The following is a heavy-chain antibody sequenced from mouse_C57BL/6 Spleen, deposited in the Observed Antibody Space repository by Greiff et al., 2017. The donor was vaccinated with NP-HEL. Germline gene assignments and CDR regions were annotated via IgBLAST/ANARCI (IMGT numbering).Heavy chain of an antibody. V-gene: IGHV5-17*01. CDR1: GFTFSDYG. CDR3: ARPSYGNYEEAWFAY. D-gene: IGHD2-10*01. Sequence: EVKLVESGGGLVKPGGSLKLSCAASGFTFSDYGMHWVRQAPEKGLEWVAYISSGSSTIYYADTVKGRFTISRDNAKTTLFLQMTSLRSEDTAMYYCARPSYGNYEEAWFAYWGQGTLVTVSA. J-gene: IGHJ3*01. CDR2: ISSGSSTI.